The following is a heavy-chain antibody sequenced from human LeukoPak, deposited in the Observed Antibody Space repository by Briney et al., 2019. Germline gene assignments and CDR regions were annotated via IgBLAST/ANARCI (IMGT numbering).Heavy chain of an antibody. CDR3: ARSTHYYDSDY. Sequence: SETLSLTCAVYGGSFSGYYWSWIRQPAGKGLEWIGRIYSSGSTNYNPSLKSRVTISVDTSKNQFSLKLSSVTAADTAVYYCARSTHYYDSDYWGQGTLVTVSS. J-gene: IGHJ4*02. D-gene: IGHD3-22*01. V-gene: IGHV4-59*10. CDR2: IYSSGST. CDR1: GGSFSGYY.